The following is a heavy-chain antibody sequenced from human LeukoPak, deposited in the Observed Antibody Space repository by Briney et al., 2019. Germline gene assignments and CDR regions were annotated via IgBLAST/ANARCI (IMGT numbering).Heavy chain of an antibody. CDR2: IGTAGDT. V-gene: IGHV3-13*01. CDR3: ARDQYYYDSSGYSVFDY. D-gene: IGHD3-22*01. J-gene: IGHJ4*02. CDR1: GFTFSSYD. Sequence: GGSLRLSCAASGFTFSSYDMHWVRQATGKGLEWVSAIGTAGDTYYPGSVKGRFTISRENAKNSLYLQMNSLRAGDTAVYYCARDQYYYDSSGYSVFDYWGQGTLVTVSS.